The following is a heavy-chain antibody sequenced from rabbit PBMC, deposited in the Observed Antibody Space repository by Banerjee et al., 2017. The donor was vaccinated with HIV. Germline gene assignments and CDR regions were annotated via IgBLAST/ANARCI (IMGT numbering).Heavy chain of an antibody. J-gene: IGHJ3*01. D-gene: IGHD6-1*01. V-gene: IGHV1S45*01. CDR3: GRDRDGDAGYGSLAL. CDR2: INTSSGNT. CDR1: GFSFSNRYV. Sequence: QEQLEESGGGLVKPEGSLTLTCKASGFSFSNRYVMCWVRQAPGKGLEWIACINTSSGNTVYASWAKGRFTISKTSSTTVTLQMTSLTAADTATYFCGRDRDGDAGYGSLALWGQGTLVTVS.